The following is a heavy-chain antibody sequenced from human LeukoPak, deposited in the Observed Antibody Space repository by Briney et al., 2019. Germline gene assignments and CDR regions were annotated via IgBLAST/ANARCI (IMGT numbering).Heavy chain of an antibody. CDR2: MTHDGSDE. CDR1: GFTVNYW. V-gene: IGHV3-7*03. D-gene: IGHD4-23*01. J-gene: IGHJ6*02. Sequence: GGSLRLSCAASGFTVNYWMSWARQAPGKGLEWVATMTHDGSDEYYLDSVKGRFTISRDSAKNSIYLQMNSLRVEDTAVYYCARGGGNSYYYYGMDVWGQGTTVTVSS. CDR3: ARGGGNSYYYYGMDV.